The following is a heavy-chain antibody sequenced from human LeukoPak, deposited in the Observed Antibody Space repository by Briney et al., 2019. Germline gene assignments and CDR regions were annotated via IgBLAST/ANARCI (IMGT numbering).Heavy chain of an antibody. CDR1: GFIFSGYW. Sequence: GGSLRLSCAASGFIFSGYWMTWVRQAPGKGLEWVAVISYDGSNKYYADSVKGRFTISRDNSKNTLYLQMNSLRAEDTAVYYCAKDQAATWSFDYWGQGTLVTVSS. D-gene: IGHD6-25*01. J-gene: IGHJ4*02. V-gene: IGHV3-30*18. CDR2: ISYDGSNK. CDR3: AKDQAATWSFDY.